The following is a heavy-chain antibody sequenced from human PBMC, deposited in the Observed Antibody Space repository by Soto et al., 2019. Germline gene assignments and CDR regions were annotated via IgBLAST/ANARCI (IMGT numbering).Heavy chain of an antibody. D-gene: IGHD3-3*01. V-gene: IGHV3-30*18. CDR2: ISYDGTNK. CDR1: GFIFGSYG. Sequence: GGSLRLSCAASGFIFGSYGMHWVRQAPGKGLEWVAGISYDGTNKYYADSVKGRFTISRDNSKNTLYLQMNSLRAEDTAVYYCAKDVAYDFWSGYLGSGYYYGMDVWGQGTTVTVSS. J-gene: IGHJ6*02. CDR3: AKDVAYDFWSGYLGSGYYYGMDV.